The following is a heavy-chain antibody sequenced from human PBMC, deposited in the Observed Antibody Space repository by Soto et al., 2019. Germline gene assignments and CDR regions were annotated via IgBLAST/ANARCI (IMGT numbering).Heavy chain of an antibody. V-gene: IGHV4-34*01. CDR1: GGSFSGYY. CDR2: INHSGST. J-gene: IGHJ5*02. Sequence: SETLSLTCAVYGGSFSGYYLSWIRQPPGKGLEWIGEINHSGSTNYNPSLKSRVTISVDTSKNQFSLKLSSVTAADTAVYYCARGIAAAGTLWFDPWGQGTLVTVYS. D-gene: IGHD6-13*01. CDR3: ARGIAAAGTLWFDP.